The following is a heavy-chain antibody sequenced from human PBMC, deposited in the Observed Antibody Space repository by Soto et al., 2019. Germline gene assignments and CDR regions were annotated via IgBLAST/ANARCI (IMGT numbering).Heavy chain of an antibody. V-gene: IGHV3-74*01. CDR3: ARDTIAIAGDFDY. CDR1: GFTFSNYW. CDR2: ITSDGSST. D-gene: IGHD6-19*01. J-gene: IGHJ4*02. Sequence: EVQLVESGGGLVQPGGSLRLSCAASGFTFSNYWMHWVRQAPGKGLVWVSRITSDGSSTSYADSVKGRFTISRDNAKNKLYLQMNSLRAEDKAVYYCARDTIAIAGDFDYWGQGTLVTVSS.